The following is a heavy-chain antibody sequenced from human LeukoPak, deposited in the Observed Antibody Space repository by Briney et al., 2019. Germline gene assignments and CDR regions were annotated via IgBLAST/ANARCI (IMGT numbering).Heavy chain of an antibody. D-gene: IGHD6-13*01. Sequence: SGGSLRLSCAASGFTFSSYSMNWVRQAPGKGLEWVSSISSSSSYIYYADSVKGRFTISRDNAKNSLYLQMNSLRAEDTAVYYCARYRIAAAGRYYFDYWGQGTLVTVSS. CDR2: ISSSSSYI. CDR3: ARYRIAAAGRYYFDY. J-gene: IGHJ4*02. V-gene: IGHV3-21*01. CDR1: GFTFSSYS.